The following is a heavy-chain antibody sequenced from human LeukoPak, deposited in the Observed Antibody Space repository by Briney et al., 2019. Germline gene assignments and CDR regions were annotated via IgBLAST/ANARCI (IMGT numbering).Heavy chain of an antibody. CDR2: INPNSGGT. J-gene: IGHJ5*02. D-gene: IGHD3-9*01. CDR3: AREASYDILTGYFNNWFDP. V-gene: IGHV1-2*02. CDR1: GYTFTGYY. Sequence: GASVKVSCKASGYTFTGYYMHWVRQAPGQGLEWMGWINPNSGGTNYAQKFQGRVTMTRDTSISTAYMELSRLRSDDTAVYYCAREASYDILTGYFNNWFDPWGQGTLVTVSS.